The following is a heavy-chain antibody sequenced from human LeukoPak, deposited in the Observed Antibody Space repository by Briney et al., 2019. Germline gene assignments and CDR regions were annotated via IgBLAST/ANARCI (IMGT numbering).Heavy chain of an antibody. J-gene: IGHJ4*02. CDR3: ARSSVVTAMVHLEY. CDR1: GGSISSSSYY. CDR2: IYYSGST. Sequence: SETLSLTCTVSGGSISSSSYYWGWIRQPPGKGLEWIGSIYYSGSTYYNPSLKSRVTISVDTSKNQFSLKLSSVPAEDTAVYYCARSSVVTAMVHLEYWGQGTLVTVSS. V-gene: IGHV4-39*07. D-gene: IGHD2-21*02.